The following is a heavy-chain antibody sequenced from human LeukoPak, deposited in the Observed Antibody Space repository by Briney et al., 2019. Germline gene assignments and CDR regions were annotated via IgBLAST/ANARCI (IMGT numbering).Heavy chain of an antibody. Sequence: GALVKVSCKASGYTFTGYYIHWLRQAPGQGLEWMGWFNPNSGGTNYAPKFQGLVTMSSDTAITTAYMELNRLISDDTAVYYCARTKPPCTSCLLLDYWGQGTLVTVSS. CDR2: FNPNSGGT. D-gene: IGHD2-2*01. V-gene: IGHV1-2*02. CDR1: GYTFTGYY. CDR3: ARTKPPCTSCLLLDY. J-gene: IGHJ4*02.